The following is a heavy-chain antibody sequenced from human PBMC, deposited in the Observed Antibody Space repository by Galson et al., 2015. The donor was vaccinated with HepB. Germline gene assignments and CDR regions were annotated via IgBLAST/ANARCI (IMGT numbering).Heavy chain of an antibody. CDR3: AREDLCSGGSCYSRRYYYYYMDV. Sequence: LSLTCTVPGGSISSGSYYWSWIRQPAGKGLEWIGRIYTSGSTNYNPSLKSRVTMSVDTSKNQFSLKLSSVTAADTAVYYCAREDLCSGGSCYSRRYYYYYMDVWGKGTTVTVSS. CDR2: IYTSGST. D-gene: IGHD2-15*01. V-gene: IGHV4-61*02. CDR1: GGSISSGSYY. J-gene: IGHJ6*03.